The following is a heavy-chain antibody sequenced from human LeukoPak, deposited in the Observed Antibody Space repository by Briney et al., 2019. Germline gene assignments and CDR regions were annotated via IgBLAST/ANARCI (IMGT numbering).Heavy chain of an antibody. J-gene: IGHJ4*02. CDR1: GGSISSSSYY. Sequence: SETLSHTCTVSGGSISSSSYYWGWIRQPPGKGLEWIGSIYYSGSTYYNPSLKSRVTISVDTSKNQFSLKLSSVTAADTAVYYCARGDDFWSGYSPGVDYWGQGTLVTVSS. V-gene: IGHV4-39*07. CDR2: IYYSGST. D-gene: IGHD3-3*01. CDR3: ARGDDFWSGYSPGVDY.